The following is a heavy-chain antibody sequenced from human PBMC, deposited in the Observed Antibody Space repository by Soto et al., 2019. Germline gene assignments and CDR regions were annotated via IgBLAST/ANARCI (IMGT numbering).Heavy chain of an antibody. V-gene: IGHV3-30*18. CDR3: AKDPLRYFDWPRGYYFDY. Sequence: GGSLRLSCAASGFTFTNYGMHWVRQAPGKGLEWVAIISYDGSNKYYADSVKGRFTISRDNSNNTPYLQMNSLSAEDTAVYYCAKDPLRYFDWPRGYYFDYWGQGTLVTVSS. J-gene: IGHJ4*02. CDR2: ISYDGSNK. CDR1: GFTFTNYG. D-gene: IGHD3-9*01.